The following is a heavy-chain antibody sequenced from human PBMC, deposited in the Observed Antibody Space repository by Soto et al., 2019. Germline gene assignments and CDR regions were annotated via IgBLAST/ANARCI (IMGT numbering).Heavy chain of an antibody. Sequence: PGWSLRLSCAASGFTFSSYGMHLVRQAPGKGLEWVAFISYDGSNKYYADSVKGRFTISRGNSKNTLYLQMNSLRAEDTAVYYCAKMSRDSSSWLHNYCGQGTLVTVSS. D-gene: IGHD6-13*01. V-gene: IGHV3-30*18. CDR1: GFTFSSYG. CDR2: ISYDGSNK. CDR3: AKMSRDSSSWLHNY. J-gene: IGHJ4*02.